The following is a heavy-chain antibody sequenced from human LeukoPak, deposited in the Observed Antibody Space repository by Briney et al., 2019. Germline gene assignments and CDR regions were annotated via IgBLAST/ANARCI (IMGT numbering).Heavy chain of an antibody. CDR3: ARDERAYYSDSGSSSPRDYYYYYMDV. D-gene: IGHD3-10*01. J-gene: IGHJ6*03. CDR2: ISSNGRGT. V-gene: IGHV3-11*01. CDR1: GFSFSDYY. Sequence: GGSLRLSCAASGFSFSDYYMSWIRQTPGKGVEWVSDISSNGRGTFYAESVRGRFTVSRDNAKKSLYLQMNSLRVEDTAVYYCARDERAYYSDSGSSSPRDYYYYYMDVWGKGITVTVSS.